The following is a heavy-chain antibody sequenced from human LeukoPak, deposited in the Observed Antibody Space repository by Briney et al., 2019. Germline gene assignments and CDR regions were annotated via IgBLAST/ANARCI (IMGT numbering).Heavy chain of an antibody. CDR3: AREGQGDAFDI. V-gene: IGHV4-59*12. J-gene: IGHJ3*02. CDR1: GGSISSYY. CDR2: IYYSGST. Sequence: SETLSLTCTVSGGSISSYYWSWIRQPPGKGLEWIGYIYYSGSTNYNPSLKSRVTISVDTSKNQFSLKLSSVTAADTAVYYCAREGQGDAFDIWGQGTMVTVSS.